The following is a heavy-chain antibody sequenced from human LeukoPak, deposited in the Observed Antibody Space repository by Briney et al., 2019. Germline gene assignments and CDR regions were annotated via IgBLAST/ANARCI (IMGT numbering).Heavy chain of an antibody. CDR2: ISSSSSYI. CDR1: GFTFSSYS. D-gene: IGHD4-11*01. J-gene: IGHJ5*02. V-gene: IGHV3-21*01. Sequence: PGGSLRLSCAASGFTFSSYSMNWVRQAPGKGLEWVSSISSSSSYIYYADSVKGRFTISRDNAKNSLYLQMNSLRAEDTAVYYCVREGDYSYNWFDPWGQGTLVTVSS. CDR3: VREGDYSYNWFDP.